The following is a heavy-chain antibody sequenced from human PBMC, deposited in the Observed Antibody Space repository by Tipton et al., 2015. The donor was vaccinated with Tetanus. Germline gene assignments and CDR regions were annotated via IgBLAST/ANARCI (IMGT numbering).Heavy chain of an antibody. D-gene: IGHD3-10*01. CDR1: GGSISNYY. J-gene: IGHJ6*02. CDR3: VRDRGLNSGGGIGMDV. Sequence: TLSLTCTVSGGSISNYYWSWIRQPPGKGLEWIGYIYYTGNTNYNPSLKSRVTISVDTSKSQFSLKLTSVTAADTAVYYCVRDRGLNSGGGIGMDVWGQGTPVPVSS. V-gene: IGHV4-59*01. CDR2: IYYTGNT.